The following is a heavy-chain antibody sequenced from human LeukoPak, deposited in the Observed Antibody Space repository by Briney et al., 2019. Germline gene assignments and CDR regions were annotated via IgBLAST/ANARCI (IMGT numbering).Heavy chain of an antibody. CDR3: ARVGGSGSPSDY. Sequence: GGSLRLSCAASGFTFSSYSMNWVRQAPGKGLEWVSSISSSSSYIYYADSVKGRFTISRDNAKNSLYLQMNSLRAEDTAVYHCARVGGSGSPSDYWGQGTLVTVSS. CDR2: ISSSSSYI. CDR1: GFTFSSYS. J-gene: IGHJ4*02. V-gene: IGHV3-21*01. D-gene: IGHD3-10*01.